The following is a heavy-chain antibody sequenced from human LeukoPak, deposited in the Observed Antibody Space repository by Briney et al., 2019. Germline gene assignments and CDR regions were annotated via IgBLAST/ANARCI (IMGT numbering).Heavy chain of an antibody. D-gene: IGHD2-2*02. J-gene: IGHJ4*02. CDR1: GFTFSSYS. V-gene: IGHV3-21*04. CDR3: ATDRGDCSTTSCYTRGYYFDY. Sequence: GGSLRLSCAASGFTFSSYSMNWVRQAPGKGLEWVSSIGSSSSYIYYADSVKGRFTISRDNAKNSLYLQMNSLRAEDTAVYYCATDRGDCSTTSCYTRGYYFDYWGQGTLVTVSS. CDR2: IGSSSSYI.